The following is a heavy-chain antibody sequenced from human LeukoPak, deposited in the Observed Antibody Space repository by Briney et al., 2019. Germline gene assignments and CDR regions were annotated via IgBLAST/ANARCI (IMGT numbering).Heavy chain of an antibody. CDR3: ARVLVVVPAAMNDY. J-gene: IGHJ4*02. Sequence: ASVKVSCKASGYTFTVYYMHWVRQAPGQGLEWMGWINPNSGGTNYAQKFQGRVTMTRDTSISTAYMELSRLRSDDTAVYYCARVLVVVPAAMNDYWGQGTLVTVSS. CDR1: GYTFTVYY. CDR2: INPNSGGT. V-gene: IGHV1-2*02. D-gene: IGHD2-2*01.